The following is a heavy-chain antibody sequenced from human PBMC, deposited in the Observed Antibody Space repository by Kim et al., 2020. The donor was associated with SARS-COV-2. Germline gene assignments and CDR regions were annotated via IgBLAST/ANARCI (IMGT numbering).Heavy chain of an antibody. CDR1: GFTFSSYA. CDR2: ISYDGSNK. CDR3: ARGGEGADFWSGYYTHFFDY. Sequence: GGSLRLSCAASGFTFSSYAMHWVRQAPGKGLEWVAVISYDGSNKYYADSVKGRFTISRDNSKNTLYLQMNSLRAEDTAVYYCARGGEGADFWSGYYTHFFDYWGQGTLVTVSS. J-gene: IGHJ4*02. V-gene: IGHV3-30-3*01. D-gene: IGHD3-3*01.